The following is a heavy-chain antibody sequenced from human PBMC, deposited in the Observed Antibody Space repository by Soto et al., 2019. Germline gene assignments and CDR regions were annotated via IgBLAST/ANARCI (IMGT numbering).Heavy chain of an antibody. CDR2: IKGSHAGGTT. J-gene: IGHJ4*02. V-gene: IGHV3-15*01. D-gene: IGHD1-26*01. CDR3: ATEGGYPGSNFYGAY. CDR1: GFTFTKAY. Sequence: EVPLVESGGGLVEPGGSIRLSCVASGFTFTKAYMTWVRQAPGKGLEWVGRIKGSHAGGTTDYATSVKGRFTISRDDSKNTLYLQMNSLKTEDTSVCYCATEGGYPGSNFYGAYWGQGTLVTVSS.